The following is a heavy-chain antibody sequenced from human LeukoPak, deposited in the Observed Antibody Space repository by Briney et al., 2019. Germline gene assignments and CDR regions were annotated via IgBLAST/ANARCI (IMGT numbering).Heavy chain of an antibody. Sequence: SVKVSCKASGGTFSSYAISWVRQAPGQGLEWMGGIIPIFGTANYAQKFQGRVTITTDESTSTAYMELSSLRSEDTAVYYCARDPAWDCSGGSCYSGLDYWGQGTLVTVSS. D-gene: IGHD2-15*01. J-gene: IGHJ4*02. CDR1: GGTFSSYA. CDR3: ARDPAWDCSGGSCYSGLDY. V-gene: IGHV1-69*05. CDR2: IIPIFGTA.